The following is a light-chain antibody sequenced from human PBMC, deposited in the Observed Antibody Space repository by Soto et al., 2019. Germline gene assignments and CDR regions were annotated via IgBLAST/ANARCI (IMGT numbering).Light chain of an antibody. CDR2: GAS. CDR3: QQYNNLPRT. J-gene: IGKJ1*01. CDR1: QRVGSD. V-gene: IGKV3-15*01. Sequence: EIVMTQSPSTLSVSPGERATLSCRASQRVGSDLAWYQQKPGQAPRLLMYGASIRATGVSARFSGSGSGTEFTLTISSLQSEDFALYYCQQYNNLPRTFGQGTKVDVK.